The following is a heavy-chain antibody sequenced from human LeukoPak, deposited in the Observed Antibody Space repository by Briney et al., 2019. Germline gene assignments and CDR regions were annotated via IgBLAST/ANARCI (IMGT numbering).Heavy chain of an antibody. V-gene: IGHV3-23*01. D-gene: IGHD3-10*01. CDR2: IGGSSGKI. CDR1: GFTFSSYA. J-gene: IGHJ5*02. Sequence: GGSLRLSCAASGFTFSSYAMTWVRQAPGEGLEWVSGIGGSSGKIFYADSVKGRFTISRDNSKNTLYLQMNTLRAEDTAVYFCAKQPYQYVSGSPSWLDPWGQGTLVTVSS. CDR3: AKQPYQYVSGSPSWLDP.